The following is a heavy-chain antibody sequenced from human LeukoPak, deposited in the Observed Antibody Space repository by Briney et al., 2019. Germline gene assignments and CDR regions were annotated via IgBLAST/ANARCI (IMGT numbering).Heavy chain of an antibody. CDR3: ATSYSSSWSWFDP. CDR1: GYTLTELP. J-gene: IGHJ5*02. D-gene: IGHD6-13*01. V-gene: IGHV1-24*01. Sequence: ASVKVSCKVSGYTLTELPMHWVRQAPGKGLEWMGGFDPEDGETIYAQKFQGRVTMTKDTSTDTAYMDLNSLRSEDTAVYYCATSYSSSWSWFDPWGQGTLVTVSS. CDR2: FDPEDGET.